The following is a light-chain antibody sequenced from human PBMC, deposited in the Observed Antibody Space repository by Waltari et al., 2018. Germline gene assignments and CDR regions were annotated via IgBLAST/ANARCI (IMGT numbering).Light chain of an antibody. J-gene: IGLJ1*01. CDR2: EVR. V-gene: IGLV2-23*02. Sequence: QSALTQPASVSGSPGQSITISCTGTSRDVGSYDLVSWYQQHPGKAPKLMIYEVRERPAGGSNRFSGSKPGNTASLTISGLQAEDEADYYCCSFASTPSYVFGAGTKVTVL. CDR1: SRDVGSYDL. CDR3: CSFASTPSYV.